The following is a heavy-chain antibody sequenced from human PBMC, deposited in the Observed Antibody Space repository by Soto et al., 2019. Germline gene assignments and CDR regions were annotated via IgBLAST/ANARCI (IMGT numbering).Heavy chain of an antibody. D-gene: IGHD3-10*01. J-gene: IGHJ4*02. CDR3: ARGEGSGSNALGY. V-gene: IGHV3-66*01. CDR2: LQGGGSI. CDR1: GFTVSNNY. Sequence: EVLLEESGGGLVQPGGSLRLSCAASGFTVSNNYMAWVRQAPGKGLEWVSVLQGGGSISYADSVRDRFTISRDSSKNTVLLQMNSLRPEDTAVYFCARGEGSGSNALGYWGQGTLVTVSS.